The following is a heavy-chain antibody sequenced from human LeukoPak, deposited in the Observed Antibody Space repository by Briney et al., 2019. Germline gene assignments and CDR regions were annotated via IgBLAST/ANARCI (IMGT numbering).Heavy chain of an antibody. V-gene: IGHV3-23*01. CDR2: ISGSGGST. D-gene: IGHD6-19*01. CDR3: AKDISRIAVADEVDP. J-gene: IGHJ5*02. Sequence: GGSLRLSCAASGFTLSSYAMSWVRQAPGKGLEWVSAISGSGGSTYYADSVKGRFTISRDNSKNTLYLQMNSLRAEDTAVYYCAKDISRIAVADEVDPWGQGTLVTVSS. CDR1: GFTLSSYA.